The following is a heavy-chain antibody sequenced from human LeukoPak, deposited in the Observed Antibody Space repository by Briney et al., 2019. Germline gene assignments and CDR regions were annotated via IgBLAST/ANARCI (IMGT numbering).Heavy chain of an antibody. CDR2: IKQDGSEK. J-gene: IGHJ4*02. CDR1: GFSFSNYQ. CDR3: ATWGGFGPFDY. Sequence: GGSLRLSCAASGFSFSNYQMNWVRQAPGKGLEWVANIKQDGSEKFYVDSVKGRFTISRDNAKNSLYLQMNSLRAEDTAVYYCATWGGFGPFDYWGQGTLVNVSS. V-gene: IGHV3-7*01. D-gene: IGHD3-16*01.